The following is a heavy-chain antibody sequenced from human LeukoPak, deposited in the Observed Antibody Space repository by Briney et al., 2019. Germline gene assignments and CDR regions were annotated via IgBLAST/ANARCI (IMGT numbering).Heavy chain of an antibody. D-gene: IGHD2-2*01. CDR2: INPNSGGT. J-gene: IGHJ6*02. CDR1: GYTFTGYY. Sequence: ASVKVSCKASGYTFTGYYMHWVRQAPGQGLEWMGWINPNSGGTNYAQKFQGRVTMTRDTSISTAYMELSRLRSDDTAVYYCARVPVVPAAYYYYYGMDVWGQGTTVTVSS. CDR3: ARVPVVPAAYYYYYGMDV. V-gene: IGHV1-2*02.